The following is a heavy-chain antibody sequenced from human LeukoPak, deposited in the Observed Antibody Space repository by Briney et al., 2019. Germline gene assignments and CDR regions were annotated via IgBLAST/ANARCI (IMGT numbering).Heavy chain of an antibody. V-gene: IGHV1-18*01. CDR2: ISAYNGNT. CDR3: ARETKYDFWSGYYQNWFDP. D-gene: IGHD3-3*01. Sequence: GASVKVSCKASGYTFTSYGISWVRQAPGQGLEWMGWISAYNGNTNYAQKLQGRVTMTTDTSTSTAYMELRSLRSDDTAVYYCARETKYDFWSGYYQNWFDPWGQGTLVTVS. CDR1: GYTFTSYG. J-gene: IGHJ5*02.